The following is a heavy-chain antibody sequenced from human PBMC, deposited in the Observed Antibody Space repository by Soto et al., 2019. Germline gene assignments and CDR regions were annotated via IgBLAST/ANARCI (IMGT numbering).Heavy chain of an antibody. Sequence: EVQLVESGGGLIQPGRSLRLSCAASGFTFDDYAMHWFRQAPGKGLEWVSTISWNSAGIGYADSVKGRFTISRDNAKNSQYLQMNSLRAEDTALHYCAKDIVGFSSFHDAFDIWGPGTVVTVSS. J-gene: IGHJ3*02. CDR3: AKDIVGFSSFHDAFDI. D-gene: IGHD6-6*01. V-gene: IGHV3-9*01. CDR1: GFTFDDYA. CDR2: ISWNSAGI.